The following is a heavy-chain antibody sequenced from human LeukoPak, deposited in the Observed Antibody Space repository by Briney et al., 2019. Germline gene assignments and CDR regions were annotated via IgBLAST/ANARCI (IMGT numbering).Heavy chain of an antibody. D-gene: IGHD3-3*01. Sequence: PGGSLRLSCAASGFTFSSYAMSWVRQAPGKGLEWVSAISGSGGSTYYADSVKGRFPISRDNSKNTLYLQMNSLRAEDTAVYYCAKDRTDYDFWSDYYGPSYYFDYWGQGTLVTVSS. CDR3: AKDRTDYDFWSDYYGPSYYFDY. V-gene: IGHV3-23*01. CDR2: ISGSGGST. J-gene: IGHJ4*02. CDR1: GFTFSSYA.